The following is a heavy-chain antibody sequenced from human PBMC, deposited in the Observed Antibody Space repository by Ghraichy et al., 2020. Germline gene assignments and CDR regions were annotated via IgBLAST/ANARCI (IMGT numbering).Heavy chain of an antibody. Sequence: SETLSLTCTVSGGSISSYYWSWIRQPPGKGLEWIGYIYTSGSTNYNPSLKSRVTISVDTSKNQFSLKLSSVTAADTAVYYCARHIVDTAMVGTWGQGTLVTVSS. CDR1: GGSISSYY. CDR3: ARHIVDTAMVGT. CDR2: IYTSGST. J-gene: IGHJ4*02. D-gene: IGHD5-18*01. V-gene: IGHV4-4*09.